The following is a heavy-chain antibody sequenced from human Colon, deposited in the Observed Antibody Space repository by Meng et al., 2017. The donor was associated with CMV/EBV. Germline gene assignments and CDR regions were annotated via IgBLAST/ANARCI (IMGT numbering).Heavy chain of an antibody. J-gene: IGHJ4*02. CDR3: ARGRNNDGNYYVFDF. V-gene: IGHV6-1*01. CDR2: AYHRSKWYF. Sequence: SQTLSLTRAISGDSVSTNSAAWHWIRQSPSRGLEWLGRAYHRSKWYFDYTASVKSRMTIDPDTSKNQFSLQLNSVTPDDTAVYFCARGRNNDGNYYVFDFWGQGSLVTVSS. CDR1: GDSVSTNSAA. D-gene: IGHD3-10*02.